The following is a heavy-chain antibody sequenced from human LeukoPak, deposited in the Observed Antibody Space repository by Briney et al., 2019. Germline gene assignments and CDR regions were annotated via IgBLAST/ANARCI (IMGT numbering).Heavy chain of an antibody. J-gene: IGHJ4*02. Sequence: SETLSLTCTVSGYSISSGYYWGWIRQPPGKGLEWIGSIYHSGRTFYNPSLKSRVTISVDTSKNQFSLRLSSVTAADTAVYYCARIPSDTLGYCSSTSCYAFDYWGQGTLVTVSS. CDR3: ARIPSDTLGYCSSTSCYAFDY. CDR1: GYSISSGYY. CDR2: IYHSGRT. V-gene: IGHV4-38-2*02. D-gene: IGHD2-2*01.